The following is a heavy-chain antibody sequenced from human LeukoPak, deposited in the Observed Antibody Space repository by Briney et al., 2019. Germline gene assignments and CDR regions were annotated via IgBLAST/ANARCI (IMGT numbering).Heavy chain of an antibody. CDR1: GYTLTSYD. V-gene: IGHV1-8*03. D-gene: IGHD3-22*01. Sequence: ASVKVSCKASGYTLTSYDINWVRQATGQGLEWMGWMNPNSGITGYAQKFQGRVTISRNTSISTAYMELSSLRSEDTAVYYCARDQGYYDSSAYGDWGQGTLVTVSS. CDR3: ARDQGYYDSSAYGD. J-gene: IGHJ4*02. CDR2: MNPNSGIT.